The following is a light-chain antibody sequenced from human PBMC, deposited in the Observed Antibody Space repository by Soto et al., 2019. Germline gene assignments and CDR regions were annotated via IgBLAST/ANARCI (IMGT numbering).Light chain of an antibody. V-gene: IGKV3-20*01. CDR3: QQYGSSPLT. Sequence: EIVLTQSPGTLSLSPVERATLSCRASQSVSSSSLAWYQQKPGQAPRLLIYGASSRATGIPDRFTGSGSGTDFTLTISRLEPEDFAVYYCQQYGSSPLTFGGGTKVEIK. CDR1: QSVSSSS. J-gene: IGKJ4*01. CDR2: GAS.